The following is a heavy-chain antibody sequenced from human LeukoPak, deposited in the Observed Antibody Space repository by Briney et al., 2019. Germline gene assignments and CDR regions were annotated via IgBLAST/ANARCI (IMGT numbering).Heavy chain of an antibody. J-gene: IGHJ6*02. Sequence: GASVKVSCKASGYTFTSYYMHWVRQAPGQGLEWMGIINPSGGSTSYAQKSQGRVTMTRDTSTSTVYMELSSLRSEDTAVYYCARAPRGYCSGGSCYSSYYYYGMDVWGQGTTVTVSS. V-gene: IGHV1-46*01. CDR3: ARAPRGYCSGGSCYSSYYYYGMDV. CDR2: INPSGGST. D-gene: IGHD2-15*01. CDR1: GYTFTSYY.